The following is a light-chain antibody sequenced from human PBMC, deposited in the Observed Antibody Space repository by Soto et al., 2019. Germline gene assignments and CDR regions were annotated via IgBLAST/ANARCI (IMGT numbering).Light chain of an antibody. CDR1: SSNIGSNT. CDR3: EAWDDSLNGYV. J-gene: IGLJ1*01. Sequence: QSVLTQPPSASGTPGQRVTISCSGSSSNIGSNTVNWYQQLPGTAPKLLIYSNNQRPSGVPDRFSGSKSGTSASLAISGLQSEGEADYYCEAWDDSLNGYVFGTGTKVTVL. V-gene: IGLV1-44*01. CDR2: SNN.